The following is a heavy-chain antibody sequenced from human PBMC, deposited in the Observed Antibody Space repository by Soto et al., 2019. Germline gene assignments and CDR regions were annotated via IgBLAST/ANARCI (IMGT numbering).Heavy chain of an antibody. D-gene: IGHD3-22*01. CDR1: GCSISSGGYY. J-gene: IGHJ6*02. CDR2: IYYSGST. CDR3: ARERLYYDSRGPAMDV. Sequence: SGTLSLTCTVSGCSISSGGYYWTWIRQHPGKGLEWIGYIYYSGSTYYNPSLKSRVTISVDTSKNQFSLKLSSVTAADTAVYYCARERLYYDSRGPAMDVWGQGTTVTVS. V-gene: IGHV4-31*03.